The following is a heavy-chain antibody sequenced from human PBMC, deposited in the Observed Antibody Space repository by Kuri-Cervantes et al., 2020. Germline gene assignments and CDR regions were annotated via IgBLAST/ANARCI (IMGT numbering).Heavy chain of an antibody. Sequence: LSLTCAASGFTVSSSYMNWVRQVPGKGLEWVSVIHDGGSTYYADFVKGRFTISRDNAKNSLYLQMNSLRAEDTAVYYCARDLSYYDFWSGYYVLDYWGQGTLVTVSS. J-gene: IGHJ4*02. CDR3: ARDLSYYDFWSGYYVLDY. CDR1: GFTVSSSY. D-gene: IGHD3-3*01. V-gene: IGHV3-66*01. CDR2: IHDGGST.